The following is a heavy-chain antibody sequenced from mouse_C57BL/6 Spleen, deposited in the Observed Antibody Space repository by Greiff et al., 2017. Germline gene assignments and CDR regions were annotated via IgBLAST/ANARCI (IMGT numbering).Heavy chain of an antibody. D-gene: IGHD1-1*01. Sequence: EVKLQESGGGLVQPGGSMKLSCVASGFTFSNYWMNWVRQSPEKGLEWVAQIRLKSDNYATHYAESVKGRFTISRDDSTRSVYLQMNKLRAEETGIYYSKGQGYYSSSPFDYWGQGTTLTVSA. CDR3: KGQGYYSSSPFDY. V-gene: IGHV6-3*01. CDR1: GFTFSNYW. J-gene: IGHJ2*01. CDR2: IRLKSDNYAT.